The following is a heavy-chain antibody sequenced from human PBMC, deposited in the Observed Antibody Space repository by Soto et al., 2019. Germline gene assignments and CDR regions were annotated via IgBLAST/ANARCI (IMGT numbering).Heavy chain of an antibody. CDR3: ARDYGSLDSSGYYYSYFDY. J-gene: IGHJ4*02. D-gene: IGHD3-22*01. V-gene: IGHV4-4*02. CDR2: IYHSGST. Sequence: SETLSLTCAVSGGSISNSNWWSWVRQPPEKGLEWIGEIYHSGSTNYNPSLKSRVTISVDKSKNQFSLKLSSVTAADTAVYYCARDYGSLDSSGYYYSYFDYWGQGTLVTVSS. CDR1: GGSISNSNW.